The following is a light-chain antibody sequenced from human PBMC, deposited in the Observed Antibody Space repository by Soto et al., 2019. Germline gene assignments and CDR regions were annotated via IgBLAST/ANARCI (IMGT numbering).Light chain of an antibody. J-gene: IGLJ2*01. Sequence: QSALTQPASVSGSPGQSITISCTGTSSDVGSYNLVSWYQQHPGKAPKLMIYEGSKRPSGVSNRFSGSKSGNTASLTISGLQAEDEADYHCCSYAGSSVVFSGGTKLTVL. CDR2: EGS. CDR1: SSDVGSYNL. CDR3: CSYAGSSVV. V-gene: IGLV2-23*01.